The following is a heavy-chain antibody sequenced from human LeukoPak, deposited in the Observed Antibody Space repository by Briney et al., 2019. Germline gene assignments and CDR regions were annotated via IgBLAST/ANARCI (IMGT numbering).Heavy chain of an antibody. CDR3: TKGLRGYSYGYADY. D-gene: IGHD5-18*01. CDR2: ISGSGGST. V-gene: IGHV3-23*01. CDR1: GFTFSSYA. Sequence: GGSLRLSCAASGFTFSSYAMSWVRQAPGKGLEWVSAISGSGGSTYYADSVKGRFTISRDNSKNTLYLQMNSLRAEDTAVYYCTKGLRGYSYGYADYWGQGTLVTVSS. J-gene: IGHJ4*02.